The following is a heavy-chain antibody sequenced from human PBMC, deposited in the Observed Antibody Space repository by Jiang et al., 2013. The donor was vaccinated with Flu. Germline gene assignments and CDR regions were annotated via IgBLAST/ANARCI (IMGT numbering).Heavy chain of an antibody. V-gene: IGHV6-1*01. CDR2: TYYRSKWYN. J-gene: IGHJ4*02. CDR1: GDSVSSNSAA. D-gene: IGHD3-10*01. CDR3: ARDAPTYYYGSGSYGGFDY. Sequence: SQTLSLTCAISGDSVSSNSAAWNWIRQSPSRGLEWLGRTYYRSKWYNDYAVSVKSRITINPDTSKNQFSLQLNSVTPEDTAVYYCARDAPTYYYGSGSYGGFDYWGQGTLVTVS.